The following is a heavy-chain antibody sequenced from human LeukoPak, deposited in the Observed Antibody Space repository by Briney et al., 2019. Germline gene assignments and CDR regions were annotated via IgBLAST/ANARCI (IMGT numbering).Heavy chain of an antibody. J-gene: IGHJ4*02. D-gene: IGHD3-22*01. CDR2: ISWNSGSI. Sequence: GGSLRLSCAASGFTFDDYAMHWVRQAPGKGLEWVSGISWNSGSIGYADSVKGRFTISRDNAKNSLYLQMNSLRAEDTALYYCAKDIAYDSSAFDYWCQGTLVTVSS. CDR3: AKDIAYDSSAFDY. CDR1: GFTFDDYA. V-gene: IGHV3-9*01.